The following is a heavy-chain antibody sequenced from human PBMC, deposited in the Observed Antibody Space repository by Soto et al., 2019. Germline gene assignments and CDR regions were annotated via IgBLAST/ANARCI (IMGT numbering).Heavy chain of an antibody. Sequence: QVTLKESGPTLVKPTQTLTLTCTFSGLSLSTSGVGVGWIRQPPGKALEWLALIYWDDDKRYSPSLKSRLTITTDTSKNQVVLTMTNMDPVDTATYYCAHTSYYYDSSGYPLFDYWGQGTLVTVSS. CDR1: GLSLSTSGVG. CDR3: AHTSYYYDSSGYPLFDY. J-gene: IGHJ4*02. V-gene: IGHV2-5*02. CDR2: IYWDDDK. D-gene: IGHD3-22*01.